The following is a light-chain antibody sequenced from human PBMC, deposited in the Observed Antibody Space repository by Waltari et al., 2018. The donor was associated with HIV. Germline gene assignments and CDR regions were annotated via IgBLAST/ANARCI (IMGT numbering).Light chain of an antibody. CDR2: GAS. CDR1: QSVSSN. Sequence: IVMTQSPVTLSVSPGERATLSCRASQSVSSNLAWYQQKPGQAPRLLIFGASTRATDIPVRFSGSGSGTEFTLTISSLQSEDFAVYYCQQYNNWPPITFGQGTRLEMK. J-gene: IGKJ5*01. V-gene: IGKV3-15*01. CDR3: QQYNNWPPIT.